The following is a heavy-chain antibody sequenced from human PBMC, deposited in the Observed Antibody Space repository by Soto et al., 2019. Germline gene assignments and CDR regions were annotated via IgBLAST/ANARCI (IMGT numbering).Heavy chain of an antibody. CDR2: ISGSGGST. D-gene: IGHD1-20*01. V-gene: IGHV3-23*01. CDR3: ANRAPAVLTPFDY. Sequence: GGSLRLSCAGSGFTFSSYAMSWVRQAPGKGLEWVSAISGSGGSTYYADSVKGRFTISRDNSKNTLYLQMNSLRAEDTAVYYRANRAPAVLTPFDYWGQGTLVTVSS. CDR1: GFTFSSYA. J-gene: IGHJ4*02.